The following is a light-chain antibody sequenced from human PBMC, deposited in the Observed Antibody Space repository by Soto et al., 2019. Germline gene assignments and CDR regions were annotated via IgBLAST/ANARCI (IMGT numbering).Light chain of an antibody. CDR3: QSYDTSLRGSV. Sequence: QAVVTQPPSVSGAPGQRVTISCTGSSSNIGAGYDVHWYQQLPGTAPKLLMFGNSNRPSGVPDRFSGSKSGTSASLAITGLQAEDEADYYCQSYDTSLRGSVFGGGTKVTVL. CDR2: GNS. V-gene: IGLV1-40*01. J-gene: IGLJ3*02. CDR1: SSNIGAGYD.